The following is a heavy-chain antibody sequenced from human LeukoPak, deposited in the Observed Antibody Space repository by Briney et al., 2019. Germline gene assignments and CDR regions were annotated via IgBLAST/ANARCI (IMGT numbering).Heavy chain of an antibody. CDR1: GYTFTGYY. Sequence: ASVKVSCKASGYTFTGYYMHWVRQAPGQGLEWMGWINPNSGGTNYAQKFQGRVTMTRDTSISTAYMELSRLRSDDTAVYYCARGKILRDYYGSGSYFDYWGQGTLVTVSS. CDR2: INPNSGGT. CDR3: ARGKILRDYYGSGSYFDY. J-gene: IGHJ4*02. D-gene: IGHD3-10*01. V-gene: IGHV1-2*02.